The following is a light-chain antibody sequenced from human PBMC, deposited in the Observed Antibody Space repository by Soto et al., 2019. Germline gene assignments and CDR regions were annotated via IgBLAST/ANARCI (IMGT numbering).Light chain of an antibody. V-gene: IGKV3-20*01. CDR3: QQYGSSPWT. CDR2: TAS. CDR1: QSVTSSY. J-gene: IGKJ1*01. Sequence: EIVLTQSPGTLSLSPGERVTLSCRASQSVTSSYLAWYQQKPGQAPRLLIYTASPRATGIPDRFSGSGSGTDFTLTISRLEPEDFAVYYCQQYGSSPWTFGQGTKVEIK.